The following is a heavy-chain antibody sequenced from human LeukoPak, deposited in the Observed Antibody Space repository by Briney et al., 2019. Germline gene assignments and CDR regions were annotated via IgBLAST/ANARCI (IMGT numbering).Heavy chain of an antibody. CDR1: GYSISSGYY. D-gene: IGHD2-15*01. J-gene: IGHJ4*02. CDR2: IYHSGST. V-gene: IGHV4-38-2*02. CDR3: ATSPCSGGSCYSGWETNFDY. Sequence: SETLSLTCTISGYSISSGYYWGWIRQPPGKGLEWIGSIYHSGSTYYNPSLKSRVTISLDTSKNQFSLKLSSVTAADTAVYYCATSPCSGGSCYSGWETNFDYWGQGTLVTVSS.